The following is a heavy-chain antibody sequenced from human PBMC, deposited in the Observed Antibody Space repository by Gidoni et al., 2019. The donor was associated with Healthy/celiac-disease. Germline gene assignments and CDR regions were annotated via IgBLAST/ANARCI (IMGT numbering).Heavy chain of an antibody. CDR3: ARGRRDGYTADAFDI. J-gene: IGHJ3*02. V-gene: IGHV3-48*01. CDR2: ISSSSSTI. CDR1: GFCFSRYS. D-gene: IGHD5-12*01. Sequence: EVQLVESGGGLVQPGGSLRLSSAASGFCFSRYSMNWVRQAPGKGLEWVSYISSSSSTIYYADSVKGRFTISRDNAKNSLYLQMNSLRAEDTAVYYCARGRRDGYTADAFDIWGQGTMVTVSS.